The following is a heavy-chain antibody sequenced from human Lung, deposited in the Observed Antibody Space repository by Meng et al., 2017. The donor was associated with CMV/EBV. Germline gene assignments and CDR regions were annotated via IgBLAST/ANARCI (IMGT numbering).Heavy chain of an antibody. CDR2: INHSGST. V-gene: IGHV4-34*01. J-gene: IGHJ4*02. CDR3: ARGGKDIVVVPAPIDY. D-gene: IGHD2-2*01. CDR1: GGSFSGYY. Sequence: SETXSLXCAVYGGSFSGYYWSWIRQPPGKGLEWIGEINHSGSTNYNPSLKSRVTISVDTSKNQFSLKLSSVTAADTAVYYCARGGKDIVVVPAPIDYWGQGTXVTVAS.